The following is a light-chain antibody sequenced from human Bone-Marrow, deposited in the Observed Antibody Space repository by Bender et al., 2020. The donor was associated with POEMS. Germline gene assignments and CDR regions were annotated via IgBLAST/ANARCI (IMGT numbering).Light chain of an antibody. CDR1: SSDVEMYNL. CDR3: CSYAGRTTPYV. J-gene: IGLJ1*01. V-gene: IGLV2-23*02. Sequence: QSALTQPASVSGSPGQSIIISCTGTSSDVEMYNLVSWYQQHPGKAPKLMIYDVDKRPSGASSRFSGSKSGNTASLTISGLQDEDEADYYCCSYAGRTTPYVFGSGTKVTVL. CDR2: DVD.